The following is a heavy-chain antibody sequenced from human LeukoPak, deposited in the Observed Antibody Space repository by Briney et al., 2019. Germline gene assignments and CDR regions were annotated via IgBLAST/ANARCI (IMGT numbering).Heavy chain of an antibody. V-gene: IGHV3-30*09. CDR2: ISPDGASQ. D-gene: IGHD6-13*01. J-gene: IGHJ5*02. CDR3: ARDIASTWRGWFDP. CDR1: GFTFSDYT. Sequence: GGSLRLSCLASGFTFSDYTMHWVRQAPGKGLEWVAAISPDGASQYYADLVKGQFVISRDRSKITVYLQINSLRTNDTAMYFCARDIASTWRGWFDPWGQGTLVTVSS.